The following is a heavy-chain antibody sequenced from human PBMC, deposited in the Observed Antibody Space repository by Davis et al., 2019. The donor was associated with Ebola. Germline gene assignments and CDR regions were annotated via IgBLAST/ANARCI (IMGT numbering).Heavy chain of an antibody. V-gene: IGHV1-18*01. CDR1: GYTFTSYG. J-gene: IGHJ4*02. D-gene: IGHD3-9*01. Sequence: ASVKVSCKASGYTFTSYGISWVRQAPGQGLEWMGWISAYNGNTNYAQKLQGRVTMSTDTSTDTAYLELRSLRSDDTAVYYCARGDILTGGFDQWGQGTLVTVSS. CDR2: ISAYNGNT. CDR3: ARGDILTGGFDQ.